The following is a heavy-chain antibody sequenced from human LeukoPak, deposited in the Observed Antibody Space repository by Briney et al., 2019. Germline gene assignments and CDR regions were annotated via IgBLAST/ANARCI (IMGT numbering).Heavy chain of an antibody. V-gene: IGHV4-59*01. CDR3: ARGGIRGYSAFDNLDF. CDR1: GGSISSYY. Sequence: NTSETLSLTCTVSGGSISSYYWSWIRQPPGKGLEWIGYIYYSGSTNYNPSPKSRVSMSVDTSKNQFSLTLTSVTVADTAFYYCARGGIRGYSAFDNLDFWGLGTHVTVSS. J-gene: IGHJ4*02. D-gene: IGHD5-12*01. CDR2: IYYSGST.